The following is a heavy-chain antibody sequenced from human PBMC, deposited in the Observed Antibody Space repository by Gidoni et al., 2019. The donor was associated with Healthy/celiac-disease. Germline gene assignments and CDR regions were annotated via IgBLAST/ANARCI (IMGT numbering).Heavy chain of an antibody. CDR3: AKGPDYYDSSGYYFNGAFDI. CDR1: GFTFSSYG. CDR2: ISYDGSNK. V-gene: IGHV3-30*18. D-gene: IGHD3-22*01. Sequence: QVQLVESGGGVVQSGRSLRLSCSASGFTFSSYGMHWVRQAPGKGLEWVAVISYDGSNKYYADSVKGRFTISRDKSKNTLYLQMNSLRAEDTAVYYCAKGPDYYDSSGYYFNGAFDIWGQGTMVTVSS. J-gene: IGHJ3*02.